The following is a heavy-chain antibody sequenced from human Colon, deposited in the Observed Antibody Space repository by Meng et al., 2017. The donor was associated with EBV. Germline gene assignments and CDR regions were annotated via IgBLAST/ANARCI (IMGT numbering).Heavy chain of an antibody. CDR2: IYYSGST. CDR1: GGSVSSGGYY. Sequence: QVQLQGSGPGLVKPSQTLSLTCTVSGGSVSSGGYYWTWIRQHPGKGLEWFGHIYYSGSTFYNPSLKRRVIISIDTSKNQFSLNLRSVTAADTAVYYCASLYGDFAFWGQGTLVTVSS. V-gene: IGHV4-31*03. CDR3: ASLYGDFAF. J-gene: IGHJ4*02. D-gene: IGHD4-17*01.